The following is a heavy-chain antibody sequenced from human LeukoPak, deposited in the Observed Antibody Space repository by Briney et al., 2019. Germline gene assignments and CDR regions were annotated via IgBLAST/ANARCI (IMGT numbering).Heavy chain of an antibody. Sequence: ASLKVSCKTSGYTFISYGISWLRQAPGQGIEWMGWISANKGDTEYAQKFQGRLTVTRDTSTSTAYMELRSLRSDDTAVYYCARRYFDWDEDLGLDYWGQGTLVTVSS. D-gene: IGHD3-9*01. J-gene: IGHJ4*02. V-gene: IGHV1-18*01. CDR2: ISANKGDT. CDR3: ARRYFDWDEDLGLDY. CDR1: GYTFISYG.